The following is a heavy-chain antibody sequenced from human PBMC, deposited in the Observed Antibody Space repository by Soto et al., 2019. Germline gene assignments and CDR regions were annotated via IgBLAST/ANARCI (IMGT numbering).Heavy chain of an antibody. CDR2: IRNVPTTT. CDR3: GKNPAGTVVTTKYFEY. J-gene: IGHJ1*01. V-gene: IGHV3-11*01. D-gene: IGHD2-21*02. CDR1: GFAVSDFY. Sequence: QVQLVESGGGLVKPGGSLRLSCAASGFAVSDFYMSWVRQAPGKGLEWISYIRNVPTTTYYADSVKGRFTISRDSANNSVYLQMNSLRAEDTAVYYCGKNPAGTVVTTKYFEYWGQGTLVTVSS.